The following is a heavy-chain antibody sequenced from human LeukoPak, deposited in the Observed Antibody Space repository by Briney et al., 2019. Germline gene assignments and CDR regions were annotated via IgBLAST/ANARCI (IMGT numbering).Heavy chain of an antibody. CDR2: IYYSGST. D-gene: IGHD6-6*01. Sequence: SETLSLTCTVSGGSISSSSYYWGWIRQPPGKGLEWIGSIYYSGSTYYNPSLKGRLTRSVDTSKNQFSLNLSAVTAADTAIYYCTRQYSVSSTDYWGQGTLVTVSS. V-gene: IGHV4-39*01. CDR3: TRQYSVSSTDY. CDR1: GGSISSSSYY. J-gene: IGHJ4*02.